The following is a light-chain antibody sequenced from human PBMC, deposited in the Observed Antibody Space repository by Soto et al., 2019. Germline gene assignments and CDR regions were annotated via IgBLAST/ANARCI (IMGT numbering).Light chain of an antibody. CDR3: QQYGSLPRT. J-gene: IGKJ1*01. Sequence: EIVLTQSPGTLSLSPGERATLSCRASQSISSYLAWYQQKPGQAPRLLIYGASSRATGIPDRFSGSGSGTDVTLTISRLEPEDFAVYYCQQYGSLPRTFGQGTEVEIK. V-gene: IGKV3-20*01. CDR1: QSISSY. CDR2: GAS.